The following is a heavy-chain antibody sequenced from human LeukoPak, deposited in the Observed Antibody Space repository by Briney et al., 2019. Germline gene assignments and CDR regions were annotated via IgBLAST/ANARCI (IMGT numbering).Heavy chain of an antibody. Sequence: SVKVSCKASGGTFSSYAISWVRQAPGQGLEWMGRIIPIFGTANYAQKFQGRVTITTDESTSTAYMELSSLRSEDMAVYYCAREYGSGSYYNVGGNYFDYWGQGTLVTVSS. CDR3: AREYGSGSYYNVGGNYFDY. J-gene: IGHJ4*02. D-gene: IGHD3-10*01. CDR1: GGTFSSYA. CDR2: IIPIFGTA. V-gene: IGHV1-69*05.